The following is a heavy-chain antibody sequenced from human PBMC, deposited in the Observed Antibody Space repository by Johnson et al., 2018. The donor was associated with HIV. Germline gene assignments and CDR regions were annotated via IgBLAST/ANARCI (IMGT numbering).Heavy chain of an antibody. CDR2: ISYDGSNK. J-gene: IGHJ3*02. Sequence: QVQLVESGGGVVQPGRSLRLSCAASGFTFSSYAMHWVRQAPGKGLEWVAVISYDGSNKYYADSVTGRFTISRDNSKNTLYLQMHSLRAEDTAVYYCAKDWDVVVTADDAFDIWGQGTMVTVSS. CDR3: AKDWDVVVTADDAFDI. CDR1: GFTFSSYA. V-gene: IGHV3-30*04. D-gene: IGHD2-21*02.